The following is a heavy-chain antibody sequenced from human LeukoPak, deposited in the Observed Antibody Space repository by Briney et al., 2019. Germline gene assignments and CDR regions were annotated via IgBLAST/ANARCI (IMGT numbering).Heavy chain of an antibody. Sequence: PSETLSLTCTVSGGSISSSSYYWGWIRQPPGKGLEWIGSIYYSGSTYYNPSLKSRVTISVDTSKNQFSLKLSSVTAADTAVYYCARGGDGYNLGYWGQGTLVTVSS. CDR3: ARGGDGYNLGY. D-gene: IGHD5-24*01. V-gene: IGHV4-39*07. CDR1: GGSISSSSYY. J-gene: IGHJ4*02. CDR2: IYYSGST.